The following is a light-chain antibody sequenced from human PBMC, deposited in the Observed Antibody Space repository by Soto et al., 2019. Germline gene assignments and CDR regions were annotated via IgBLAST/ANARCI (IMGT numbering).Light chain of an antibody. CDR3: SSYGGANTVV. J-gene: IGLJ2*01. V-gene: IGLV2-8*01. CDR2: EVS. CDR1: SNDVGGYNY. Sequence: QSALTQPPSASGSPGQSVTISCTGTSNDVGGYNYVSWYQQHPGKAPQLMIHEVSKRPSGVPDRFSGSKSGNTASLTVSGLLTEDEADYYCSSYGGANTVVFGGGTKLPVL.